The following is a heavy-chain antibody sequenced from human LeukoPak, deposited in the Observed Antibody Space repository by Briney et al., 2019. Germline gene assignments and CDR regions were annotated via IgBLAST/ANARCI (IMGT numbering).Heavy chain of an antibody. CDR3: ARDLVITFGGDWFDP. D-gene: IGHD3-16*01. V-gene: IGHV3-7*01. CDR2: IKQDGSEK. CDR1: GFIVSRNY. Sequence: GGSLRLSCAASGFIVSRNYMNWVRQSPGKGLEWVANIKQDGSEKYYVDSVKGRFTISRDNAKNSLYLQMNSLRAEDTAVYYCARDLVITFGGDWFDPWGQGTLVTVSS. J-gene: IGHJ5*02.